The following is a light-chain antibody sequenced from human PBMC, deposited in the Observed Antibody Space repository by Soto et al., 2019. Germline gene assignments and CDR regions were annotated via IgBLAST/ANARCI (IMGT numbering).Light chain of an antibody. CDR1: KSISTW. Sequence: DIQMTQSPSTLSASVGNRVTITCRANKSISTWLAWYQQKPGKAPKLLIYKASSLESGAPSRFSGGGSGTEFTLTIGGLQPDDFATYYCQQYDTYYTFGQGTKLEVK. J-gene: IGKJ2*01. CDR2: KAS. V-gene: IGKV1-5*03. CDR3: QQYDTYYT.